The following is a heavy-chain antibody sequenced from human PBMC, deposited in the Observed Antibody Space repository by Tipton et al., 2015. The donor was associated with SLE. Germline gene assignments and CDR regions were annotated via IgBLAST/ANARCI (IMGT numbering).Heavy chain of an antibody. V-gene: IGHV3-30*04. Sequence: SLRLSCAASGFTFSSYAMHWVRQAPGKGLEWVAVISYDGSNKYYADSVKGRFTISRDNSKNTLYLQMNSLRAEDTAVYYCARDAAAGYYYYYAMDVWGQGTTVTVSS. CDR2: ISYDGSNK. CDR1: GFTFSSYA. J-gene: IGHJ6*02. D-gene: IGHD6-25*01. CDR3: ARDAAAGYYYYYAMDV.